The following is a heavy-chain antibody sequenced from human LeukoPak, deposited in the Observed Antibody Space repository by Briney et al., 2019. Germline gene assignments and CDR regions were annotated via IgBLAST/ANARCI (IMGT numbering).Heavy chain of an antibody. CDR2: ISVRGDGT. Sequence: GGSLRLSCAASGFTFSTYAMNWVRQAPGKGLEWVSVISVRGDGTFYADSVKGRFSISRDTSKSTLSLQMNSLRAEDTAVYYCAKARGFAVVTAIDSRGQGTLATVSS. J-gene: IGHJ4*02. CDR1: GFTFSTYA. D-gene: IGHD2-21*02. CDR3: AKARGFAVVTAIDS. V-gene: IGHV3-23*01.